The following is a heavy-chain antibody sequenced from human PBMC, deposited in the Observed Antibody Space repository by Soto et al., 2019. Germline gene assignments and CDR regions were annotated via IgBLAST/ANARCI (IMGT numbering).Heavy chain of an antibody. V-gene: IGHV1-3*05. Sequence: QVQLVQSGAEEKKPGASVKVSCKASGYTFTSYAMHWVRQAPGQRPEWMAWINAGNGNTKYSQNFQGRVTITRDTSASTAYMELSSLRSEDTAVYYCARADVPGVVGPWGQGTLVTVSS. J-gene: IGHJ5*02. D-gene: IGHD2-2*01. CDR3: ARADVPGVVGP. CDR1: GYTFTSYA. CDR2: INAGNGNT.